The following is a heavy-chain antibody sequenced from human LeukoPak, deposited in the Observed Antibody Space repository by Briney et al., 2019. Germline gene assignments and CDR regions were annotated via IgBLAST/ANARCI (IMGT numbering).Heavy chain of an antibody. D-gene: IGHD6-19*01. CDR2: ISAYNGNT. Sequence: GASVKVSCKASGYTFTSYGISWVRQAPGQGLEWMGWISAYNGNTNYAQKLQGRVTMTTDTSTSTAYMELRSLRSDDTAVYYCARDPKHSSGWLDAFDIWGQGTMVTVSS. CDR1: GYTFTSYG. V-gene: IGHV1-18*01. CDR3: ARDPKHSSGWLDAFDI. J-gene: IGHJ3*02.